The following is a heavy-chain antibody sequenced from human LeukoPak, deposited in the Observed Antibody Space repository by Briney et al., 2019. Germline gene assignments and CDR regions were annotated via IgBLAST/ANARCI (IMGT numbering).Heavy chain of an antibody. CDR3: ASLGGYYDFWSGYRDY. CDR2: IYHSGST. Sequence: SETLSLTCTVSGGSVSSYYWSWIRQPPGKGLEWIGYIYHSGSTNHSPSLKSRVTISVDTSKNQFSLELSSVTAADTAVYFCASLGGYYDFWSGYRDYWGQGILATVSS. V-gene: IGHV4-59*02. J-gene: IGHJ4*02. CDR1: GGSVSSYY. D-gene: IGHD3-3*01.